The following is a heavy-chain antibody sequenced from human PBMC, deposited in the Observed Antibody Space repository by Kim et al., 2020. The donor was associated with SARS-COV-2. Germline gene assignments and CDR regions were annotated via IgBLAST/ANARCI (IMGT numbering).Heavy chain of an antibody. J-gene: IGHJ4*01. D-gene: IGHD3-22*01. Sequence: GGSLRLSCAASGFTFSIYWMSWVRQAPGKGLEWVANIKQDGSEKYYVDSVKGRFTISRDNAKNSLYLQMNSLRAEDTAVYYCARDRRQYYYDSSGYSYWG. CDR3: ARDRRQYYYDSSGYSY. CDR1: GFTFSIYW. CDR2: IKQDGSEK. V-gene: IGHV3-7*03.